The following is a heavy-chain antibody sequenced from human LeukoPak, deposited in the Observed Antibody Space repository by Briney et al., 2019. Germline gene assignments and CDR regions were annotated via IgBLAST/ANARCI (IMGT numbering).Heavy chain of an antibody. V-gene: IGHV3-7*01. CDR3: ARLLVYGSGAEAFDY. D-gene: IGHD3-10*01. CDR2: INEDGSEK. CDR1: AFTFSRYW. J-gene: IGHJ4*02. Sequence: GGSLRLSCAASAFTFSRYWTSWVRQAPGKGLEWVANINEDGSEKYCLDSVRGRFTISRDNAKNSLYLQMDSLRAEDTAVYYCARLLVYGSGAEAFDYWGQGALVTVSS.